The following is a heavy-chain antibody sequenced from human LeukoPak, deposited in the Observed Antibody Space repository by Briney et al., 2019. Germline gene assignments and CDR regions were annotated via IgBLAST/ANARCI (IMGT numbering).Heavy chain of an antibody. CDR1: GYTFTSYG. Sequence: ASVKVSCKASGYTFTSYGSSWVRQAPGQGVEGMGWISAYNGNTNYAQKLQGRVTMTTDTSTSTAYMELTSLRSDDTAVYYCARDTPSTEKVVVITWYYGMDVWGQGTTVTVS. V-gene: IGHV1-18*01. CDR3: ARDTPSTEKVVVITWYYGMDV. J-gene: IGHJ6*02. D-gene: IGHD3-22*01. CDR2: ISAYNGNT.